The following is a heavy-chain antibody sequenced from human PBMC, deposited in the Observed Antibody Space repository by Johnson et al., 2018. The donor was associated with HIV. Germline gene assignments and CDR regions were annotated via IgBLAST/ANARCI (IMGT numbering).Heavy chain of an antibody. CDR1: GITFSASA. J-gene: IGHJ3*02. V-gene: IGHV3-33*06. Sequence: QVQVVESGGGVVQPGRSLRLSCAASGITFSASAMHWIRQAPGKGLEWVAVIWYDGSNKYYADSVKGRFTISRDNSKNTLYLQMNSLRAEDTAVYYCAKDRWELNDAFDIWGQGTMVTVSS. CDR3: AKDRWELNDAFDI. CDR2: IWYDGSNK. D-gene: IGHD1-26*01.